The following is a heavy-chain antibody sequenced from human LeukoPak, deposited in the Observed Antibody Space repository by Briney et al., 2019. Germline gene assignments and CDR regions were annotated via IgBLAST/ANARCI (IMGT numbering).Heavy chain of an antibody. J-gene: IGHJ4*02. V-gene: IGHV3-66*01. CDR1: GFTVSSNY. D-gene: IGHD3-16*02. CDR2: TYSGGST. CDR3: ANPPYVWGSYPPGDY. Sequence: PGGSLRLSCAASGFTVSSNYMSWVRQAPGKGLEWVSITYSGGSTYYADSVKGRFTISRDNSKNTLYLQMNSLRAEDTAVYYCANPPYVWGSYPPGDYWGQGTLVTVSS.